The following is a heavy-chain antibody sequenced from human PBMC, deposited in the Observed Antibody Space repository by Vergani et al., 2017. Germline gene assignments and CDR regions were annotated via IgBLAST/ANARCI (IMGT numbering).Heavy chain of an antibody. CDR3: ARAEGLGVVVLAAIDY. CDR2: IKQDGSEK. V-gene: IGHV3-7*01. Sequence: EVQLVESGGGLVQPGGSLRLSCAASGFTFSSYWMSWVRQAPGKGLEWVANIKQDGSEKYYVNSVKGRFTISRDNAKNSLYLQMNSLRAEDTAVYYCARAEGLGVVVLAAIDYWGQGTLVTVSS. D-gene: IGHD2-2*01. J-gene: IGHJ4*02. CDR1: GFTFSSYW.